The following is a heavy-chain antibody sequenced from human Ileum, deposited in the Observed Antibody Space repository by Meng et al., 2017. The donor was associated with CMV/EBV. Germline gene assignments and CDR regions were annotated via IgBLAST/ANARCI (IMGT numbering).Heavy chain of an antibody. V-gene: IGHV2-5*02. Sequence: QITLKESGPTLLKPTQTLTLTCTFSGFSLTTTGVGVGWIRQPPGKALEWLARIYWDDDKRYRPSLKSRLTITKDTSKNQVVLTMTNMDPVDTATYYCAHTPRSSANFDSWGQGTLVTVSS. CDR2: IYWDDDK. CDR3: AHTPRSSANFDS. J-gene: IGHJ4*02. D-gene: IGHD6-6*01. CDR1: GFSLTTTGVG.